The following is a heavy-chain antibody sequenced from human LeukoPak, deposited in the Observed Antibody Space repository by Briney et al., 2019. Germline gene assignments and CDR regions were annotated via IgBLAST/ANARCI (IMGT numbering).Heavy chain of an antibody. CDR2: IFYSGST. CDR1: GGSISSYY. J-gene: IGHJ4*02. D-gene: IGHD1-7*01. Sequence: SETLSLTCIVSGGSISSYYWSWIRQPPGKGLEWIGYIFYSGSTNYNPSLKSRVTISVDTSINQFSLKVNSVTAADTAMYYCARGTGTFDYWGQGTLVTVSS. CDR3: ARGTGTFDY. V-gene: IGHV4-59*01.